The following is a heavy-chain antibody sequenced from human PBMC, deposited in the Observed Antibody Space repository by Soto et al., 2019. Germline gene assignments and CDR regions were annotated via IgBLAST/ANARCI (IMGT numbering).Heavy chain of an antibody. CDR3: ATAPYSSSWYYFDY. CDR2: IYHSGST. Sequence: QVQLQESGPGLVKPSGTLSLTCAVSGGSISSSNWWSWVRQPPGKGLAWIGEIYHSGSTNYNPSLKSRVTISVDKSQNQFSLKLSSVTAADTAVYYCATAPYSSSWYYFDYWGQGTLVTVSS. D-gene: IGHD6-13*01. CDR1: GGSISSSNW. V-gene: IGHV4-4*02. J-gene: IGHJ4*02.